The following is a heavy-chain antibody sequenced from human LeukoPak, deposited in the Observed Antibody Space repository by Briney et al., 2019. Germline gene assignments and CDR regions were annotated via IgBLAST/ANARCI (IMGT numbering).Heavy chain of an antibody. CDR3: ARDPDDGSGYPHPYFDY. CDR1: GFTFISYE. J-gene: IGHJ4*02. V-gene: IGHV3-48*03. CDR2: ISSSGSSI. D-gene: IGHD3-22*01. Sequence: GGSLRLSCAASGFTFISYEMNWVRQAPGKGLEWVSYISSSGSSIYYADSVKGRFTISRDNAKNSLYLQMNSLRAEDTAVYYCARDPDDGSGYPHPYFDYWGQGTLVTVSS.